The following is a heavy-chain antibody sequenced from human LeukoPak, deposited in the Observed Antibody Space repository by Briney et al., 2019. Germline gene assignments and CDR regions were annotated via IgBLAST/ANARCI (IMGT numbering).Heavy chain of an antibody. CDR2: ISGSATGGIT. J-gene: IGHJ4*02. Sequence: GGSLRLSCAASGFTFSTYGMSWVRQSAGKGLEWVSGISGSATGGITNYADSVKGRFIISRDNYKNTLYLQMNSLRVEDTAVYYCASHRSAFEFWGQGTLVTVSS. CDR3: ASHRSAFEF. V-gene: IGHV3-23*01. D-gene: IGHD3-10*01. CDR1: GFTFSTYG.